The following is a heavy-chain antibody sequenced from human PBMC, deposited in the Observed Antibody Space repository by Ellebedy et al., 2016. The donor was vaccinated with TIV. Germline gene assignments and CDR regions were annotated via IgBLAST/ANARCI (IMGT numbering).Heavy chain of an antibody. J-gene: IGHJ5*02. V-gene: IGHV3-21*01. Sequence: GESLKISCAASGFTFSSYTMNWVRQAPGKGLEWVSSISSNGYYIYYADSLKGRLTIFRDNAKNSLFLQMNSLGVEDTAVYYCAREAGGGSSSVDWFDPWGQGTLVTVSS. D-gene: IGHD6-13*01. CDR3: AREAGGGSSSVDWFDP. CDR1: GFTFSSYT. CDR2: ISSNGYYI.